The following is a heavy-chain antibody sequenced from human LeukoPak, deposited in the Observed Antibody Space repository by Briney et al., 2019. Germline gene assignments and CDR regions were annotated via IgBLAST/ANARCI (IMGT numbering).Heavy chain of an antibody. D-gene: IGHD6-13*01. J-gene: IGHJ6*02. CDR3: AREGIAASYYYYYGMDV. CDR2: ISSSGSTI. Sequence: NSGGSLRLSCADSAFTFSDCCMSWIRQAPGKGLEWLSYISSSGSTIYYGDSVKGRFTISRDNAKNSLYLQMNSLRAEDTAVYYCAREGIAASYYYYYGMDVWGQGTTVTVSS. CDR1: AFTFSDCC. V-gene: IGHV3-11*01.